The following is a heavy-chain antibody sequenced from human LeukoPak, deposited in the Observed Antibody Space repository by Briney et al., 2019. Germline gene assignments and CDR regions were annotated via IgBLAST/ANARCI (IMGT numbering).Heavy chain of an antibody. V-gene: IGHV1-69*04. Sequence: SVKVSCKASGGSFSSYVITWVRQAPGQGLEWMGRIIPVFGVSNFAQKFQGRVTITADQSTNTAHMELSRLESGDTAVYYCATVAGGSYPILDYWGQGTLVTVSS. CDR2: IIPVFGVS. CDR1: GGSFSSYV. D-gene: IGHD1-26*01. CDR3: ATVAGGSYPILDY. J-gene: IGHJ4*02.